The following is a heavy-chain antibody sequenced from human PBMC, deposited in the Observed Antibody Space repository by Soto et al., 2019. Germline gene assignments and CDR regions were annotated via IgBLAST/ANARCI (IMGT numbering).Heavy chain of an antibody. CDR2: ISSDGSII. D-gene: IGHD2-2*01. J-gene: IGHJ4*02. CDR1: GFTFGNYW. Sequence: EVELVESGGGLVQPGGSLRISCAASGFTFGNYWMHWVRQAPGKGLVWVSRISSDGSIITYADSVKGRFTFSRDNAENTLHLQMHSLRAEDTAVYYCVRDGVSVVPFDYWGQGTLVAVSS. V-gene: IGHV3-74*03. CDR3: VRDGVSVVPFDY.